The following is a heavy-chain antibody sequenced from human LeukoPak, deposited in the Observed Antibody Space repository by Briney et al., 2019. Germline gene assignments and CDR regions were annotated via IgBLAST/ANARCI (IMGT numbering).Heavy chain of an antibody. D-gene: IGHD3-10*01. CDR3: ARGRASGSFIIDY. V-gene: IGHV3-33*01. CDR1: GFTFRNFA. Sequence: PGGSLRLSCAASGFTFRNFAMHWVRQAPGKGLEWVSVIWYDGSNKYYADSVKGRFTISRDNARNSLYLQMNSLRAEDTAIYYCARGRASGSFIIDYWGQGTLVTVSS. CDR2: IWYDGSNK. J-gene: IGHJ4*02.